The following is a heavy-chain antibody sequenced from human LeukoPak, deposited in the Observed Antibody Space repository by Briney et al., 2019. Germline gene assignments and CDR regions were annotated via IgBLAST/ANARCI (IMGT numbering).Heavy chain of an antibody. CDR2: VYYGGGS. J-gene: IGHJ5*02. CDR3: ARVNDCSTSRCDTSWFDP. Sequence: SETLSLICTVSGDSITTDNFYWGWIRQPPGKGLEWIGSVYYGGGSYSNPSLASRVTMSVDTPKNQFSLKLRSVTAADTGVYFCARVNDCSTSRCDTSWFDPWGQGTLVTVSS. D-gene: IGHD2-2*02. CDR1: GDSITTDNFY. V-gene: IGHV4-39*07.